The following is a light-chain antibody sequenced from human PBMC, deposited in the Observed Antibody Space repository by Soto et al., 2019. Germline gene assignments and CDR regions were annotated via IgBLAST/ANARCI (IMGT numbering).Light chain of an antibody. V-gene: IGKV1-6*01. CDR2: AAS. J-gene: IGKJ2*01. CDR3: LQDYTFPYT. Sequence: AIQMTQSPSSLSASVGDRVTITCRASQAIREDLSWYQQKPGKAPTVLISAASTLESGVPLRFSGSGPGIDFTLTISSLQPEDVAAYYCLQDYTFPYTFGRWTKLEIK. CDR1: QAIRED.